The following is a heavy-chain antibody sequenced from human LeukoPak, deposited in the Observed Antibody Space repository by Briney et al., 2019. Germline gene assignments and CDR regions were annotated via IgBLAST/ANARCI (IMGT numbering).Heavy chain of an antibody. Sequence: PGGSLRLSCAASGFTFSSYAMTWVRQAPGKGLEWVSSISNSGGTTYYADSVKGRFTISRDNSRDNSKNTVYLQMNSPSAEDTAVYYCAKGLSSGWNLKGSDYWGQGTLVTVPS. CDR2: ISNSGGTT. CDR1: GFTFSSYA. V-gene: IGHV3-23*01. J-gene: IGHJ4*02. CDR3: AKGLSSGWNLKGSDY. D-gene: IGHD6-19*01.